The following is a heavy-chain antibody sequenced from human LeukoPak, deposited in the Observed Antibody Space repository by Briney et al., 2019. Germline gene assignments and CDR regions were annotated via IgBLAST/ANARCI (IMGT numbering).Heavy chain of an antibody. V-gene: IGHV5-51*01. J-gene: IGHJ3*02. CDR2: IYPCDSDT. Sequence: ESLKISCKGSGYSFTSYWIGWAGQMPGKGLEWMGIIYPCDSDTRYSPSFQGQVTISADKSISTAYLQWSSLKASDTAMYYCARCPDYYDSSGYHAFDIWGQGTMVTVSS. D-gene: IGHD3-22*01. CDR3: ARCPDYYDSSGYHAFDI. CDR1: GYSFTSYW.